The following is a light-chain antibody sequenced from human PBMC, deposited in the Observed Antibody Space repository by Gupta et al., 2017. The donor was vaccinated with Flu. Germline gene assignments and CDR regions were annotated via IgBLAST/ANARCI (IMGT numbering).Light chain of an antibody. J-gene: IGLJ2*01. V-gene: IGLV2-11*01. CDR2: DVT. CDR1: SSDAGGYYY. Sequence: QSALTQPRSVSGSPGQSVLISCTGTSSDAGGYYYVSWYQQHPGNAPNLIIYDVTKRPSGVPDRFSGSKSGNTASLAISGLQAEDEADYYCCSYAGSPYVVLGGGTKLTVL. CDR3: CSYAGSPYVV.